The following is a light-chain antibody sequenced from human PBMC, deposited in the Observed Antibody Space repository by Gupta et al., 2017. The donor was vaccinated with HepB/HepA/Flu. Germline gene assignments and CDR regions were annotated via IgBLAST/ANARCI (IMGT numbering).Light chain of an antibody. CDR3: SSSTTSNPHYVV. CDR2: DVN. Sequence: QSALTQPSSVAWALGQSITISCTGTRSDVGCYNYVSRYQHHPATAPKLIFYDVNHRFSHRLSSSTSGNTTSLTISGLQAEDEAHYYCSSSTTSNPHYVVFGGGTKLTVL. CDR1: RSDVGCYNY. J-gene: IGLJ3*02. V-gene: IGLV2-14*03.